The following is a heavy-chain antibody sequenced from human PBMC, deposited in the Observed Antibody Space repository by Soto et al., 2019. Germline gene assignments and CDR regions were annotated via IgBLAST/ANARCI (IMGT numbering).Heavy chain of an antibody. J-gene: IGHJ5*02. CDR3: ARDRFPYGSGSYYPNWFDP. V-gene: IGHV4-59*12. Sequence: SETLSLTCTVSGDSISSYYWSWIRQPPGKGLEWIGYIHYSGSTNYNPSLKSRVTIPVDTSKNQFSLRLSSVTAADTAVYYCARDRFPYGSGSYYPNWFDPWGQGTLVTVSS. D-gene: IGHD3-10*01. CDR1: GDSISSYY. CDR2: IHYSGST.